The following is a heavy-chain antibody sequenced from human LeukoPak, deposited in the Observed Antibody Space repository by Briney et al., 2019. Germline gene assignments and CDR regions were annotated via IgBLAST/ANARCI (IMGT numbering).Heavy chain of an antibody. J-gene: IGHJ5*02. CDR1: GGSVSSGSYY. CDR2: IYYSGST. Sequence: SETLSLTCTVSGGSVSSGSYYWSWIRQPPGKGLEWIGYIYYSGSTNYNPSLRSRVTISVDTSKNQFSLKLSSVTAADTAVYYCARDPRGKRYCSGGSCYITWGQGTLVTVSS. V-gene: IGHV4-61*01. CDR3: ARDPRGKRYCSGGSCYIT. D-gene: IGHD2-15*01.